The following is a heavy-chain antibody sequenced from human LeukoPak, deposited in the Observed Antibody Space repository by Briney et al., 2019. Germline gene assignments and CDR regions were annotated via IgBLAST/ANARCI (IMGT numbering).Heavy chain of an antibody. Sequence: PSETLSLTCTVSGGSISSSSYYWGWIRQPPGKGLEWIGSIYYSGSTYYNPSLKSRVTISVDTSKYQFSLKLSSVTAADTAVYYCARYSSSWYTENYYYYYMDVWGKGTTVTVSS. CDR1: GGSISSSSYY. D-gene: IGHD6-13*01. CDR3: ARYSSSWYTENYYYYYMDV. CDR2: IYYSGST. V-gene: IGHV4-39*01. J-gene: IGHJ6*03.